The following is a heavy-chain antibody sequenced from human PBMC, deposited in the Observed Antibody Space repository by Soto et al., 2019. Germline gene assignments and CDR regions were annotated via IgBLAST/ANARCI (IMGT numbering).Heavy chain of an antibody. J-gene: IGHJ4*02. Sequence: QVQLVESGGGVVQPGRSLRLSCAASGFTFSSYGMHWVRQAPGKGLEWVAVISYDGSNKYYADSVKGRFTFSRDNSKNTLYLQMNSLRAEDTAVYYCAKSVDSMVRGVASYWGQGTLVTVSS. CDR1: GFTFSSYG. D-gene: IGHD3-10*01. V-gene: IGHV3-30*18. CDR3: AKSVDSMVRGVASY. CDR2: ISYDGSNK.